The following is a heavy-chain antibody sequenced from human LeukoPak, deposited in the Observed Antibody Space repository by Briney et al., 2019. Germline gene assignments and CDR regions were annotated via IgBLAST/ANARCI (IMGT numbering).Heavy chain of an antibody. Sequence: ASVKVSCKASGYTFTGYYMHWVRQAPGQGLEWMGWINPNSGGTNYAQKFQGRVTMTRDTSISTAYMELSRLRSDDTAVYYCARDERITMVRGVIIEDFSGVYWGQGTLVTVSS. CDR2: INPNSGGT. J-gene: IGHJ4*02. CDR3: ARDERITMVRGVIIEDFSGVY. V-gene: IGHV1-2*02. CDR1: GYTFTGYY. D-gene: IGHD3-10*01.